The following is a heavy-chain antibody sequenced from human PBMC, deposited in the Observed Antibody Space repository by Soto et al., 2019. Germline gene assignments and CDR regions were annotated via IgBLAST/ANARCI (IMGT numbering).Heavy chain of an antibody. V-gene: IGHV3-30*18. CDR3: AKDSSITMSRTAFDY. J-gene: IGHJ4*02. CDR1: GFTFSSYG. D-gene: IGHD3-22*01. Sequence: GGSLRLSCAASGFTFSSYGMHWVRQAPGKGLEWVAVISYDGSNKYYADSVKGRFTISRDNSKNTLYLQMNSLRAEDTAVYYCAKDSSITMSRTAFDYWGQGTLVTVSS. CDR2: ISYDGSNK.